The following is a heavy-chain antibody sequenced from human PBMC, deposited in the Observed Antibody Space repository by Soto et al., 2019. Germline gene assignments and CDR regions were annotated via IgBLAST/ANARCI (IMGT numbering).Heavy chain of an antibody. CDR1: GFTFSSYA. D-gene: IGHD4-17*01. J-gene: IGHJ4*02. CDR3: AREEDYGGKPGAHCFDY. CDR2: ISYDGSNK. V-gene: IGHV3-30-3*01. Sequence: QVQLVESGGGVVQPGRSLRLSCAASGFTFSSYAMHWVRQAPGKGLEWVAVISYDGSNKYYADSVKGRFTISRDNSKNTLYLQMNSLRAEDTAVYYCAREEDYGGKPGAHCFDYRGQGTLVTVSS.